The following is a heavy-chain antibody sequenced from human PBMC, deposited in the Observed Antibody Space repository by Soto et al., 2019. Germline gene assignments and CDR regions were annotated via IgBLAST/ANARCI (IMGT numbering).Heavy chain of an antibody. J-gene: IGHJ2*01. Sequence: QLQLVESGGGVVQPGRSLRLSCAASGFTFSTYCMHWVRQAPGKGLEWVAVIYYDGSIKYYADSVKGRFTISRDNSKSTLYLQMNSLRAGDTAIYYCARGHPSSSIWHWHFDLWGRGTLITVSS. CDR1: GFTFSTYC. CDR3: ARGHPSSSIWHWHFDL. V-gene: IGHV3-33*01. CDR2: IYYDGSIK. D-gene: IGHD6-13*01.